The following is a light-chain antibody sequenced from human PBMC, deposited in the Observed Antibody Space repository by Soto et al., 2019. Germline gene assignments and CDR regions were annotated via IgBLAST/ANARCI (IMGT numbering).Light chain of an antibody. CDR3: QQSYSTPVA. CDR2: AAS. CDR1: QSISSY. Sequence: DIQMTQSPSSLSASVGDRVTITCRASQSISSYLNWYQQKPGKAPKLLIYAASSLQSGVPSRFRGRVSGTAFTLTISSLQPADCATYYCQQSYSTPVAFGQGTMLEIK. J-gene: IGKJ2*01. V-gene: IGKV1-39*01.